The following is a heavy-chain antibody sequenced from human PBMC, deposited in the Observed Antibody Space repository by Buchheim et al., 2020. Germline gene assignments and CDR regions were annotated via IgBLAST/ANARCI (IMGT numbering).Heavy chain of an antibody. D-gene: IGHD4-17*01. CDR1: GDPISRSSYY. CDR2: VYYSGSA. Sequence: QVQLQESGPGLVRPSETLSLTCNVSGDPISRSSYYWTWIRQPAGKELEWIGRVYYSGSANYNPYLKGRVSMSVDLSKNQFSLKVTSVTAADTAVYYCARQDYGTNWFDTWGQGTL. CDR3: ARQDYGTNWFDT. V-gene: IGHV4-61*02. J-gene: IGHJ5*02.